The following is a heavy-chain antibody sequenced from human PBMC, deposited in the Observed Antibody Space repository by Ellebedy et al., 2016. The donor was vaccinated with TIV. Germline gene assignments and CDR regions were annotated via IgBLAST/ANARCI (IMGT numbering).Heavy chain of an antibody. V-gene: IGHV3-30*03. D-gene: IGHD2-8*01. CDR1: GFTFSSYG. CDR3: ARDLDCTNGVCYVSSVLDY. Sequence: GESLKISXAASGFTFSSYGMHWVRQAPGKGLEWVAVISYDGSNKYYADSVKGRFTISRDNSKNTLYLQMNSLRAEDTAVYYCARDLDCTNGVCYVSSVLDYWGQGTLVTVSS. J-gene: IGHJ4*02. CDR2: ISYDGSNK.